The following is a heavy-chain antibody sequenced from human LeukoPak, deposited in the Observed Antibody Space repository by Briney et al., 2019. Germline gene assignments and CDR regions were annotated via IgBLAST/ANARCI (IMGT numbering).Heavy chain of an antibody. CDR1: GFTFSSFG. CDR3: ARDHCTGGVCYYYSDY. Sequence: GGSLRLSCAASGFTFSSFGMYWVRQAPGKGLEWLSYISTSSGTMHYADSVKGRFTISRDNAKNSLSLQMNSLRDEDTAVYYCARDHCTGGVCYYYSDYWGQGTLVAVSS. J-gene: IGHJ4*02. CDR2: ISTSSGTM. V-gene: IGHV3-48*02. D-gene: IGHD2-8*02.